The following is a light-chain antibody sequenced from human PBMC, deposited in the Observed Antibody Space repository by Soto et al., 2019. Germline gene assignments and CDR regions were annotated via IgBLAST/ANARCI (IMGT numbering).Light chain of an antibody. CDR2: DNN. CDR3: GTWDNSLGAAV. CDR1: ISNMGSNY. V-gene: IGLV1-51*01. Sequence: QAVVTQPPSVSAAPGQKVTISCSGSISNMGSNYVSWYQHLPGTAPKLLIYDNNERPSGIPDRFSGSKSGTSATLGITGLQTGDEADYYCGTWDNSLGAAVFGGGTQLTVL. J-gene: IGLJ7*01.